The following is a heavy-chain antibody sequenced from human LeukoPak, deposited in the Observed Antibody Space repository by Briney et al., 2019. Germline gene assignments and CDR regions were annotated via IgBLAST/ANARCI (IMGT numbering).Heavy chain of an antibody. CDR1: GFTFSNYW. J-gene: IGHJ4*02. D-gene: IGHD3-22*01. CDR2: ISGSGGST. V-gene: IGHV3-23*01. CDR3: AKDYYDSSGYYSPFDY. Sequence: GGSLRLSCAASGFTFSNYWMTWVRQAPGKGLEWVSAISGSGGSTYYADSVKGRFTISRDNSKNTLYLQMSSLRAEDTAVYYCAKDYYDSSGYYSPFDYWGQGTLVTVSS.